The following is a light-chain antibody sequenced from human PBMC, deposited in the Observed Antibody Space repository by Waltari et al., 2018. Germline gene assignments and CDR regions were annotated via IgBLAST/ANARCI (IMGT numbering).Light chain of an antibody. V-gene: IGKV3-11*01. Sequence: EIVLTQSPATLSLYPGERATLSCRASQSVSGYLVWYQQKPGQAPRLLIYDASNRATGIPARFSGSGSGTDFTLTISSLEPEDFAVYYCQHRSNWPPGTFGQGTRLEIK. CDR2: DAS. CDR1: QSVSGY. CDR3: QHRSNWPPGT. J-gene: IGKJ5*01.